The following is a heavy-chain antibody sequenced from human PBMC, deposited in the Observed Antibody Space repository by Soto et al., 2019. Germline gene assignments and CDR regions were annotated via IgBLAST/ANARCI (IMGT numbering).Heavy chain of an antibody. CDR2: ITHGGST. J-gene: IGHJ6*02. V-gene: IGHV4-28*01. Sequence: PSETPSLTCAVYGYSIRSSDWRGWIRQPPGKGLEWIGYITHGGSTNYNPSLKRRVTMSVDPSKNQFSLNLTSMTAVDTAVYYCARMAVTTFYYYAMDVWGQGTTVTVSS. D-gene: IGHD6-19*01. CDR1: GYSIRSSDW. CDR3: ARMAVTTFYYYAMDV.